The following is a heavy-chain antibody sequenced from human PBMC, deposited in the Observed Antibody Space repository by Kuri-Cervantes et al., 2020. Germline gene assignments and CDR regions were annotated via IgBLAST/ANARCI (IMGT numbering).Heavy chain of an antibody. CDR2: INSDGSST. J-gene: IGHJ3*02. V-gene: IGHV3-74*01. CDR1: GFTFSSYW. D-gene: IGHD2-2*01. CDR3: AKLVPADMWGDAFDI. Sequence: GGSLRLSCAASGFTFSSYWMHWVRQAPGKGLVWVSCINSDGSSTSYADSVKGRFTISRDNAKNTLYLQMNSLRAEDTAVYYCAKLVPADMWGDAFDIWGQGTMVTVSS.